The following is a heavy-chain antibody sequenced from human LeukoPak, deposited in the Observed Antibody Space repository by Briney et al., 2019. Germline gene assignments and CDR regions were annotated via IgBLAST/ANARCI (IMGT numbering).Heavy chain of an antibody. CDR3: ERAPCSSTSCYSDLNWFDP. Sequence: SVKVSCKASGGTFSSYTISWVRQAPGQGLEWMGRIILILGIANYAQKFQGRVTITADKSTSTAYMELSSLRSEDTAVYYCERAPCSSTSCYSDLNWFDPWGQGTLLTVFS. D-gene: IGHD2-2*01. J-gene: IGHJ5*02. CDR1: GGTFSSYT. CDR2: IILILGIA. V-gene: IGHV1-69*02.